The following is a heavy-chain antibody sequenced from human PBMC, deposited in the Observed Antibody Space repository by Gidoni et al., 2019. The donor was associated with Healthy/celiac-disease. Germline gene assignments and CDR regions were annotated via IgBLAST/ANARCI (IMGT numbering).Heavy chain of an antibody. V-gene: IGHV1-3*01. D-gene: IGHD1-20*01. CDR1: GYTFTSYA. J-gene: IGHJ5*02. CDR3: ARQPVITGTPGSWFDP. CDR2: INAGNGNT. Sequence: QVQLVQSGAEVKKPGASVKVSCKASGYTFTSYAMHWVRQAPGQRLEWMGWINAGNGNTKYSQKFQGRVTITRDTSASTAYMELSSLRSEDTAVYYCARQPVITGTPGSWFDPWGQGTLVTVSS.